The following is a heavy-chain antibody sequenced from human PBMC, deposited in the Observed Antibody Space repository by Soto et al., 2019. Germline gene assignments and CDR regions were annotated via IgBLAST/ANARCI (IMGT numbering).Heavy chain of an antibody. CDR2: IIPIFGTA. D-gene: IGHD6-13*01. J-gene: IGHJ6*02. V-gene: IGHV1-69*01. Sequence: QVQLVQSGAEVKKPGSSVKVSCKASGGTFSSYAISWVRQAPGQGLEWRGGIIPIFGTANYAQKFQGRVTITADESTSTAYMELSSLRSEDTAVYYCARDRAIAAADAYYYYGMDVWGQGTTVTVSS. CDR1: GGTFSSYA. CDR3: ARDRAIAAADAYYYYGMDV.